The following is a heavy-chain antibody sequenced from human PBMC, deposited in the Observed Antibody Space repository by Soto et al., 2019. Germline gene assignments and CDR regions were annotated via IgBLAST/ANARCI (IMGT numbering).Heavy chain of an antibody. CDR2: IYHSGST. D-gene: IGHD2-2*01. CDR3: ARARFVPAAMPTPFDY. V-gene: IGHV4-30-2*01. CDR1: GGSISSGGYS. J-gene: IGHJ4*02. Sequence: SETLSLTCAVSGGSISSGGYSWSWIRQPPGKGLEWIGYIYHSGSTYYNPSLKSRVTISVDRSKNQFSLKLSSVTAADTAVYYCARARFVPAAMPTPFDYWGQGTLVTVSS.